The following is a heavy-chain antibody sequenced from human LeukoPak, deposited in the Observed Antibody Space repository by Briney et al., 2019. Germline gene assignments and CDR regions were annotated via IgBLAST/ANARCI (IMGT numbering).Heavy chain of an antibody. D-gene: IGHD3-9*01. CDR2: ISSSGYTT. J-gene: IGHJ4*02. CDR1: AFTFNSYE. CDR3: AILSTTWAAGEDY. V-gene: IGHV3-48*03. Sequence: PGGSLRLSCVGSAFTFNSYEVNWFRQAPRKGLEWVSYISSSGYTTNYADSVKGRFTISRDKANNSLSLQMHSLRAEDTALYYCAILSTTWAAGEDYWGQGTLVTVSS.